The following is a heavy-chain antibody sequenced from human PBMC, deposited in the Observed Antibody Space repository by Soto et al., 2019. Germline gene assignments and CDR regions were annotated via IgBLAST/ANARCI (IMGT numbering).Heavy chain of an antibody. V-gene: IGHV1-69*12. CDR3: ARDKDRQQLGGNYYYILDV. D-gene: IGHD3-3*02. CDR1: GGTFSTSA. Sequence: QVQPMQSGAEVKKPGSSVKVSCKASGGTFSTSAISWVRQAPGEGLEWVGGIMPVFATPDYAQKFQGRVTISADESTTTAYLELTSLTTDDTAVYYCARDKDRQQLGGNYYYILDVWGQGTAITVSS. CDR2: IMPVFATP. J-gene: IGHJ6*02.